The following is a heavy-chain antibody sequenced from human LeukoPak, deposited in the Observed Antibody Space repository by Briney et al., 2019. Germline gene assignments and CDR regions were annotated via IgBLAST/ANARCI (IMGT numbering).Heavy chain of an antibody. V-gene: IGHV3-23*01. J-gene: IGHJ4*02. CDR2: ISVGAEYI. CDR1: GFTFSTYV. Sequence: PGGSLRLSCAASGFTFSTYVMNWFRQAPGKGLEWVSTISVGAEYIFYADSVKGRFTISRDNSRNTLYLQMNSLRAEDTAVYYCARDPPTGTPFFDYWGQGTLVTVSS. CDR3: ARDPPTGTPFFDY. D-gene: IGHD1-1*01.